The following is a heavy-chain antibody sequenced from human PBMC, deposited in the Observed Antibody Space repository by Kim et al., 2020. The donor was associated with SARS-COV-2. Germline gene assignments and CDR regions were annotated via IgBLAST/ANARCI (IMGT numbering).Heavy chain of an antibody. CDR2: ISWNSGSI. CDR1: GFTFDDYA. D-gene: IGHD3-22*01. CDR3: AKDNYYYDSSGYSYYFD. V-gene: IGHV3-9*01. J-gene: IGHJ4*01. Sequence: GGSLRLSCAASGFTFDDYAMHWVRQAPGKGLEWVSGISWNSGSIGYADSVKGRFTISRDNAKNSLYLQMNSLRAEDTALYYCAKDNYYYDSSGYSYYFD.